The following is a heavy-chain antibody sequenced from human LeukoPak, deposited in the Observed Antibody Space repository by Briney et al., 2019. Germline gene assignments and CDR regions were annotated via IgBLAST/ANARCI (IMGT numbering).Heavy chain of an antibody. CDR2: INWNGDSV. CDR1: GFTFDEYG. V-gene: IGHV3-20*04. J-gene: IGHJ6*03. CDR3: ARAVVINFYYYYMDV. Sequence: GGSLRLSCAASGFTFDEYGMSWVRQAPGKGLEWVPSINWNGDSVAYVDSVKGRFTISRDNAKNSLYLQMNSLRAEDTAFYYCARAVVINFYYYYMDVWGKGTTVTVSS. D-gene: IGHD2-21*01.